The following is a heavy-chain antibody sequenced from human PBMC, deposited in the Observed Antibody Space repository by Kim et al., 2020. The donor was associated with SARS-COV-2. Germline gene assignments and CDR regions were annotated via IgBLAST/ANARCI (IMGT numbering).Heavy chain of an antibody. J-gene: IGHJ4*02. Sequence: DSVKGGFTNSRDNSKNTLYLQMSGLRAEDTAVYFCVKDYSDSWSNYFDYWGQGTLVTVSS. V-gene: IGHV3-64D*09. CDR3: VKDYSDSWSNYFDY. D-gene: IGHD6-13*01.